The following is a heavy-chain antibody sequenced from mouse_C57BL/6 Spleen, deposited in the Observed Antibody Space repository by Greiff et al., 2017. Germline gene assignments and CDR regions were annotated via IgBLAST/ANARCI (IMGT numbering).Heavy chain of an antibody. Sequence: QVQLQQSVPELVKPGASVKISCKASGYSFTSYYIHWVKQRPGQGLEWIGWIYPGSGNTKYNEKFKGKATLTADTSSSTAYMQLSSLTSEDSAVYYCAREGNFPFAYWGQGTLVTVSA. CDR2: IYPGSGNT. V-gene: IGHV1-66*01. CDR1: GYSFTSYY. CDR3: AREGNFPFAY. D-gene: IGHD2-1*01. J-gene: IGHJ3*01.